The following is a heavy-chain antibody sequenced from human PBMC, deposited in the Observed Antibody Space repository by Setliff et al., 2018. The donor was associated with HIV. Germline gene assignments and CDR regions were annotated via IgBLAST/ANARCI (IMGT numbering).Heavy chain of an antibody. V-gene: IGHV4-59*01. CDR3: AKVFVFGIDAFDI. CDR2: IYHYGSP. CDR1: GGSISSYF. Sequence: SETLSLTCTVSGGSISSYFWTWIRQSPEKGLEWIGYIYHYGSPNYNPSLQSRVTLSVDTSKNQFSLTLTSVTAEDTAVYYCAKVFVFGIDAFDIWGQGTMVTVSS. D-gene: IGHD3-10*02. J-gene: IGHJ3*02.